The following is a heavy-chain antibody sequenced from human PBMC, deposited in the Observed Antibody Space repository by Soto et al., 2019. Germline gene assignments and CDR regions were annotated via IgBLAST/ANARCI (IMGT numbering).Heavy chain of an antibody. CDR2: ISSSSSYT. Sequence: PGGSLRLSCAASGFTFSDYYMSWIRQAPGKGPEWVSYISSSSSYTNYADSVKGRFTISRDNAKNSLYLQMNSLRVEDTATYYCARHLPTTKYSETLARGKSSFDYWGQGTLVTVSS. J-gene: IGHJ4*02. D-gene: IGHD1-26*01. V-gene: IGHV3-11*03. CDR1: GFTFSDYY. CDR3: ARHLPTTKYSETLARGKSSFDY.